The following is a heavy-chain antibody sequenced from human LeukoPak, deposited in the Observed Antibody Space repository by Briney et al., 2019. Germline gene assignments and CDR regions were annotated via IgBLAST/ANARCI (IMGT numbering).Heavy chain of an antibody. J-gene: IGHJ4*02. Sequence: GGSLRLSCTASGFTFGDYVVSWVRQAPGKGLEWVGFIRSKAYGGTTEYAASVKGRFTISRDDSKSIAYLQMNSLKTEDTAVYYCTRTPHDYWGQGTLVTVSS. CDR3: TRTPHDY. CDR1: GFTFGDYV. V-gene: IGHV3-49*04. CDR2: IRSKAYGGTT.